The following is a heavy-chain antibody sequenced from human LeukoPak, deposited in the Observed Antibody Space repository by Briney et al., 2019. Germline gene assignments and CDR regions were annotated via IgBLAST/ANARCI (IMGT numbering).Heavy chain of an antibody. CDR2: IWYDGSNK. CDR3: ERDFGKAAAGTVDY. J-gene: IGHJ4*02. CDR1: GFTFSSYG. V-gene: IGHV3-33*01. D-gene: IGHD6-13*01. Sequence: GGSLRLSCAASGFTFSSYGMHWVRQAPGKGLEWVAVIWYDGSNKYYADSVKGRFTISRDNSKNTLYLQMNSLRAEDTAVYYCERDFGKAAAGTVDYWGQGTLVTVSS.